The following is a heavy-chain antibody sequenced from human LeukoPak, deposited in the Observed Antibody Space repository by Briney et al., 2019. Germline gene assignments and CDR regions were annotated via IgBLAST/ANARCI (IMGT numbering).Heavy chain of an antibody. CDR3: ATEVLDYDILTGYPDY. CDR1: GFTFSSYA. J-gene: IGHJ4*02. D-gene: IGHD3-9*01. V-gene: IGHV3-30-3*01. CDR2: ISYDGSNK. Sequence: PGGSLRLSCAASGFTFSSYAMHWVRQAPGKGLEWVAVISYDGSNKYYADSVKGRFTISRDNSKNTLYLQMNSLRAEDTAVYYCATEVLDYDILTGYPDYWGQGTLVTVSS.